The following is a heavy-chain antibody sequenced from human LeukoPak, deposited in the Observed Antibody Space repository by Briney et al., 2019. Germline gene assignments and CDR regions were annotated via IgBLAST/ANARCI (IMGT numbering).Heavy chain of an antibody. CDR1: GLTLTRYA. V-gene: IGHV3-23*01. Sequence: SGGSLRPSCAPSGLTLTRYALTWLRQSPGEGVEGLSAICGGGVKTYYADSVRRRFTISRENTRNTLYLQMSSLRAEDTAVYYCAKVLTYCASMSCVGGVFDNWGQGTLVAVSS. J-gene: IGHJ4*02. CDR2: ICGGGVKT. D-gene: IGHD2-21*01. CDR3: AKVLTYCASMSCVGGVFDN.